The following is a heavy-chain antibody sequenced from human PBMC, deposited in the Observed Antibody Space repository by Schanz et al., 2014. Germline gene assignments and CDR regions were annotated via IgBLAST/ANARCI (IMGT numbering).Heavy chain of an antibody. CDR2: ISGSGGST. J-gene: IGHJ4*02. CDR1: GFNFRNYW. CDR3: AKRRTPGIGRPSFDY. Sequence: VQVVESGGGVVQPGRSLRLSCVVSGFNFRNYWMSWVRQAPGKGLEWVSGISGSGGSTYYADSVKGRFTISRDNSKNTLFLQMNSLRAEDTAVYYCAKRRTPGIGRPSFDYWGQGSLVTVSS. V-gene: IGHV3-23*04. D-gene: IGHD3-10*01.